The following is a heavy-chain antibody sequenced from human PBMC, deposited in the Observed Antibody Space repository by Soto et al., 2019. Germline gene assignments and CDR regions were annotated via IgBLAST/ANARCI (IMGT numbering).Heavy chain of an antibody. CDR1: GGSISSGGYY. J-gene: IGHJ4*02. Sequence: SETLSLTCTVSGGSISSGGYYWSWIRQHPGKGLEWIGYIYYSGSTYYNPSIKSRVTISVDTSKNQFSLKLSSVTAADTAVYYCARGYQAHYHVWRAHYTGARLECWDQGTLLSVSS. V-gene: IGHV4-31*03. D-gene: IGHD3-10*02. CDR3: ARGYQAHYHVWRAHYTGARLEC. CDR2: IYYSGST.